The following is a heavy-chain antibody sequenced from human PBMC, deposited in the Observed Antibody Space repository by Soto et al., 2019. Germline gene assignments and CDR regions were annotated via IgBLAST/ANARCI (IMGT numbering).Heavy chain of an antibody. CDR3: ARGPSGGSGSQWFDP. J-gene: IGHJ5*02. CDR2: MNPNSGNT. D-gene: IGHD3-10*01. Sequence: QVQLVQSGAEVKKPGASEKVSCKASGYSFTTYDINWVRQATGQGLEWMGWMNPNSGNTGFAQKFQGRVTMTRNTSITTAYMELSSLRSEDTAMYYCARGPSGGSGSQWFDPWVQGTLVTVSS. CDR1: GYSFTTYD. V-gene: IGHV1-8*01.